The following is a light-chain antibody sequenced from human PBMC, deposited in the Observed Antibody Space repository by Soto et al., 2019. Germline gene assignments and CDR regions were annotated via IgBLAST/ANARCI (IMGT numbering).Light chain of an antibody. J-gene: IGLJ1*01. Sequence: QPVLTQPASVSGSPGQSITISCTGTSSDVGGHNYVSWYQQHPGKAPKLMIYDVSNRPSGVSNRFSGSKSGNTASLTISGLQAEDEADYYCSSYTSSSTKVFGTGTKVTVL. CDR3: SSYTSSSTKV. V-gene: IGLV2-14*01. CDR1: SSDVGGHNY. CDR2: DVS.